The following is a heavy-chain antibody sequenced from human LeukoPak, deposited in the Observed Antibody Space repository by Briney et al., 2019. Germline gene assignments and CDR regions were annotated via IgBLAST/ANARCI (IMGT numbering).Heavy chain of an antibody. D-gene: IGHD6-19*01. CDR2: IYHAGST. Sequence: SETLSLTCAVSGASISSSSWWTWVRQPPGEDLEWIGEIYHAGSTKYNPPLRSRLTISVDKSKNSFSLSLTSVTAADTAFYYCARSAAVTGQFDFWGQGTLVTVSS. J-gene: IGHJ4*02. V-gene: IGHV4-4*02. CDR1: GASISSSSW. CDR3: ARSAAVTGQFDF.